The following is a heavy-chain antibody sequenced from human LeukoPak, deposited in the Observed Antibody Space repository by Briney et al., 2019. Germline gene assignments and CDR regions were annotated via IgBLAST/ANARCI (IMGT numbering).Heavy chain of an antibody. CDR1: GGSISSYY. Sequence: SETLSLTCTVSGGSISSYYWSWIRQPPGKGLEWIGYIYYSGSTNYNPSLKSRVTISVDTSKNQFSLKLSSVTAADTAVYYCARVSQRIAVAGTPYYYGMDVWGQGTTVTVSS. V-gene: IGHV4-59*01. CDR3: ARVSQRIAVAGTPYYYGMDV. J-gene: IGHJ6*02. CDR2: IYYSGST. D-gene: IGHD6-19*01.